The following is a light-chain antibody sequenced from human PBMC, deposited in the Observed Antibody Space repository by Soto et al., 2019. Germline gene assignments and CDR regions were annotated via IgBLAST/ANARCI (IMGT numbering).Light chain of an antibody. J-gene: IGLJ1*01. CDR1: SSDVGRYNI. CDR2: EGS. CDR3: CSYAGASTYV. V-gene: IGLV2-23*01. Sequence: QSVLTQPASVSGSPGQSITISCTGTSSDVGRYNIVSWYQQHPGKAPKLMIYEGSKRPSGVSNRFSGSKSGNTASLTISGLQTEDEADYYCCSYAGASTYVFGSGTKVIVL.